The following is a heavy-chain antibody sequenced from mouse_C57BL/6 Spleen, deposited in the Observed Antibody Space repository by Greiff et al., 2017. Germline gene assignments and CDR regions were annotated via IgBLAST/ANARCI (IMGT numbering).Heavy chain of an antibody. CDR2: IDPEDGDT. CDR3: TLDYYGSSYGGAMDY. J-gene: IGHJ4*01. Sequence: EVQLQQSGAELVRPGASVKLSCTASGFNIKDYYMHWVKQRPEQGLEWIGRIDPEDGDTEYAPRFQGKATMTADTSSNTAYLQLSSLTSEDTAVYYCTLDYYGSSYGGAMDYWGQGTSVTVSS. CDR1: GFNIKDYY. D-gene: IGHD1-1*01. V-gene: IGHV14-1*01.